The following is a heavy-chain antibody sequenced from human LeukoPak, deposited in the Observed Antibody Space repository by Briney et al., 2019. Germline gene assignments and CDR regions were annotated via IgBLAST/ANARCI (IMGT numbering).Heavy chain of an antibody. V-gene: IGHV3-23*01. CDR2: ISGSGGST. D-gene: IGHD3-10*01. Sequence: PGGSLRLSCAASGFTFSSYAMSWVRQAPWKGLEWVSAISGSGGSTYYADSVKGRFTISRDNSKDTLYLQMNSLRAEDTAVYYCAKDAYYGSGMYHRFDYWGQGTLVTVSS. J-gene: IGHJ4*02. CDR3: AKDAYYGSGMYHRFDY. CDR1: GFTFSSYA.